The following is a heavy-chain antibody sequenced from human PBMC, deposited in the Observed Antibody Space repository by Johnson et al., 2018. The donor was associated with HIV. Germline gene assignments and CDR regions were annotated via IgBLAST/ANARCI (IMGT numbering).Heavy chain of an antibody. CDR1: GFSFSIYA. CDR3: ARAAVGVLPAGAFDV. J-gene: IGHJ3*01. Sequence: QVQLVESGGGVVQPGRSMRLSCAASGFSFSIYAMHWVRQAPGKGLEWVALISYDGSNKFYADSVKGRFTISRDKSKKTLNLQMNSLRVDDTAVYYCARAAVGVLPAGAFDVWGRGTMVTVSS. D-gene: IGHD2-2*01. V-gene: IGHV3-30*04. CDR2: ISYDGSNK.